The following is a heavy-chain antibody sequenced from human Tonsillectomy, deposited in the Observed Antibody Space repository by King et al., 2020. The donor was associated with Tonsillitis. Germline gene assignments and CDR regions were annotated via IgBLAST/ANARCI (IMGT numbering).Heavy chain of an antibody. D-gene: IGHD2-15*01. J-gene: IGHJ3*02. Sequence: VQLVESGGGWFRPGGSRRLSGAASGFTFMNHYRDWVARAPGRGRGWIGRAGNKVHRYTPEYAASVKGRFTISRDDSKNSLYLQMNSLKTEDTAVYYCARGAYCSGGACYSGLDMWGQGTMVTVSS. CDR1: GFTFMNHY. CDR2: AGNKVHRYTP. CDR3: ARGAYCSGGACYSGLDM. V-gene: IGHV3-72*01.